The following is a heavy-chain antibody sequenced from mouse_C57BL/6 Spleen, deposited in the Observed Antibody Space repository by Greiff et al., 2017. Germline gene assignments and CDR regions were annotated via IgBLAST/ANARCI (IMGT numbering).Heavy chain of an antibody. J-gene: IGHJ3*01. CDR2: ISYDVSK. D-gene: IGHD1-1*01. CDR3: ARVMYYGSSYGAWFAY. V-gene: IGHV3-6*01. CDR1: GYSITSGYY. Sequence: EVQLVESGPGLVKPSQSLSLTCSVTGYSITSGYYWNWIRQFPGNKLEWMGYISYDVSKNYNPSLKNRISITRTTSTNQFFLKLNSVTTEDTATYYCARVMYYGSSYGAWFAYWGQGTLVTVSA.